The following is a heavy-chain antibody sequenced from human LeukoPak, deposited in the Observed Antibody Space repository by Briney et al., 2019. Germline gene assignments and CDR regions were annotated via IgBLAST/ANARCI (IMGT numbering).Heavy chain of an antibody. CDR3: ATGGDDTSFDY. Sequence: PVGSLRLSCAASRVTVSGNYINWVRQAPRKGLERVSVIYSGGSTYYADSVKGRFTISRDNPENTLYLQMNSLRAEDAAVYYCATGGDDTSFDYWGQGTLVSVCS. V-gene: IGHV3-53*01. J-gene: IGHJ4*02. CDR1: RVTVSGNY. D-gene: IGHD3-10*01. CDR2: IYSGGST.